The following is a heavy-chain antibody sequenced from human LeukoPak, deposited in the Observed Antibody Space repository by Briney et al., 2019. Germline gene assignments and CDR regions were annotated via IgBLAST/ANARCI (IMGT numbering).Heavy chain of an antibody. CDR3: ARSGLTYYYDSSGYYYLGY. D-gene: IGHD3-22*01. Sequence: SQTLSLTCTVSGGSISIGSYYWSWIRQPAGKGLEWVGRIYTSGSTNYHPSLKSRVTISVDTSKNQFSLKLISVTAADTAVYYCARSGLTYYYDSSGYYYLGYWGQGTLVTVSS. J-gene: IGHJ4*02. CDR1: GGSISIGSYY. V-gene: IGHV4-61*02. CDR2: IYTSGST.